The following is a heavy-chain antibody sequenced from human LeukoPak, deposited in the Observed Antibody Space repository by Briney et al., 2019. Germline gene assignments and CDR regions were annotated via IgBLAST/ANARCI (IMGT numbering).Heavy chain of an antibody. V-gene: IGHV1-69*04. CDR2: IIPILGIA. CDR1: GGTSSSYA. J-gene: IGHJ4*02. CDR3: ARDSLQWELGY. Sequence: SVKVSCKASGGTSSSYAISWVRQAPGQGLEWMGRIIPILGIANYAQKFQGRVTITADKSTSTAYMELSSLRSEDTAVYYCARDSLQWELGYWGQGTLVTVSS. D-gene: IGHD1-26*01.